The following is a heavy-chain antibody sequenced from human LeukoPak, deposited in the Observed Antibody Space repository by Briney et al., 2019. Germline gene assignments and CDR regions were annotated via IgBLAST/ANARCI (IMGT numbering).Heavy chain of an antibody. CDR3: AKDNGDYVWYFDY. Sequence: PGGSLRLSCAASGFTFSSYAMHWVRQAPGKGLEWVAVISHDGSNKYYADSVKGRFTISRDNSKNTLYLQMNSLRAEDTAVYYCAKDNGDYVWYFDYWGQGTLVTVSS. V-gene: IGHV3-30-3*01. J-gene: IGHJ4*02. CDR2: ISHDGSNK. D-gene: IGHD4-17*01. CDR1: GFTFSSYA.